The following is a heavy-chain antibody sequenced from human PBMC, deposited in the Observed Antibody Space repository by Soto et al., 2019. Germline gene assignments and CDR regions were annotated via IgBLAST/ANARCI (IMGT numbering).Heavy chain of an antibody. V-gene: IGHV3-66*01. CDR2: IYSGGST. Sequence: VGSLRLSCAASGFTVSSNYMSWVRQAPGKGLEWVSVIYSGGSTYYADSVKGRFTISRDNSKNTLYLQMNSLRAEDTAVYYCARDNAPAWGQGTLVTAPQ. CDR3: ARDNAPA. J-gene: IGHJ1*01. CDR1: GFTVSSNY.